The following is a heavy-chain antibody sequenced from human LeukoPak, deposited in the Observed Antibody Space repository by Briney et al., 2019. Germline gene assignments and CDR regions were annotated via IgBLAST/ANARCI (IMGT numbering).Heavy chain of an antibody. CDR2: INGDRSDI. D-gene: IGHD3-10*01. Sequence: GGSLRLSSAVPGLTFRNYWMHWVRQAPGKGLVWVSRINGDRSDISYADSVKGRFTISRDNAKNTLSLQMNSLRAEDTAVYYCAKGPIYYGSGSYKSYYYYGMDVWGQGTTVTVSS. J-gene: IGHJ6*02. V-gene: IGHV3-74*01. CDR3: AKGPIYYGSGSYKSYYYYGMDV. CDR1: GLTFRNYW.